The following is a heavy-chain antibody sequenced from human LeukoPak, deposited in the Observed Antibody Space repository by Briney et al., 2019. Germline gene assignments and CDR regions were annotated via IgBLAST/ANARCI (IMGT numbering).Heavy chain of an antibody. CDR1: GFTFSSYT. CDR3: ARVGSSSKYYYYMDV. D-gene: IGHD3-10*01. CDR2: ITSSGSTV. V-gene: IGHV3-48*04. J-gene: IGHJ6*03. Sequence: AGGSLRLSCAASGFTFSSYTMNWVRQAPGKGLEWVSYITSSGSTVYYADSVKGRFTISRDNAKNSLYLQMQSPTAEDTAVYFCARVGSSSKYYYYMDVWGKGTTVTVSS.